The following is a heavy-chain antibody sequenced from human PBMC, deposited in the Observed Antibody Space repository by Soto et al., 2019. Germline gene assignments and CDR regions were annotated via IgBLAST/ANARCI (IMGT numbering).Heavy chain of an antibody. J-gene: IGHJ6*02. CDR3: ARDHIVVVPAAILGHNYYYYYGMDV. V-gene: IGHV4-4*07. D-gene: IGHD2-2*02. Sequence: SSETLSLTCTVSGGSISSYYWSWIRQPAGKGLEWIGRIYTSGSTNYNPSLKSRVTMSVDTSKNQFSLKLSSVTAADTAVYYCARDHIVVVPAAILGHNYYYYYGMDVWGQGTTVTAP. CDR1: GGSISSYY. CDR2: IYTSGST.